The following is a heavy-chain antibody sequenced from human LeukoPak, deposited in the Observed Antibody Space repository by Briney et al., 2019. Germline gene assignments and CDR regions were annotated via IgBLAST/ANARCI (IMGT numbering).Heavy chain of an antibody. J-gene: IGHJ5*02. CDR1: GFNLSNYD. V-gene: IGHV3-30*02. CDR3: AKGDTS. D-gene: IGHD2-21*02. Sequence: PGGSLRLSCAASGFNLSNYDMHWVRQAPGKGLEWVAFIRYDGSDKYYADSVKGRFTISRDNSKNTLNLQMNGLRTDDTAVYYCAKGDTSWGQGTLVTVSS. CDR2: IRYDGSDK.